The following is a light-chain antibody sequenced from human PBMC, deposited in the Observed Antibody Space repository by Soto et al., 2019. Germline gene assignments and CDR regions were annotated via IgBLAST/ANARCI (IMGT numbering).Light chain of an antibody. CDR3: QQYGSSGT. CDR2: GAS. Sequence: EMVFTQSPGTLSLSPRERATLSCRASQSVTRNVAWYQQKPGQAPRLLIHGASNRATGIPDRFSGSGSGTDFTLTISRLEPEDFAVYYCQQYGSSGTFGQGTKVDI. J-gene: IGKJ1*01. V-gene: IGKV3-20*01. CDR1: QSVTRN.